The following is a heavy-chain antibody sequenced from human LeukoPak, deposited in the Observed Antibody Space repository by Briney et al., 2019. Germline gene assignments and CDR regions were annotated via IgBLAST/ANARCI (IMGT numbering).Heavy chain of an antibody. CDR3: ARSRDNYIFFDY. J-gene: IGHJ4*02. CDR1: GGSISSYY. CDR2: IYYSGSA. Sequence: SETLSLTCTVSGGSISSYYWSWIRQPPGKGLEWIGYIYYSGSANYNPSLKSRVTISVDTSKNQFSLKLSSVTAADTAVHFCARSRDNYIFFDYWGQGALVTVSS. D-gene: IGHD1-1*01. V-gene: IGHV4-59*01.